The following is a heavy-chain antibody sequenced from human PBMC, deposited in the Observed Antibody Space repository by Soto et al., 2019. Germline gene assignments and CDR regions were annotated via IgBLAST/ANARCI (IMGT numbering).Heavy chain of an antibody. Sequence: QVQLQGSGPGLVKPSGTLSLTCTVSGGSISTNTWWNWVRQSPEKGLERIGEAHPSGDTNYHPSLRSRVTISLDRSNNQFTLRLTSVTAADTAVYFCARVRAGFSTSSCHLEDGGQGTLVTVSS. V-gene: IGHV4-4*02. J-gene: IGHJ4*02. D-gene: IGHD2-2*01. CDR3: ARVRAGFSTSSCHLED. CDR2: AHPSGDT. CDR1: GGSISTNTW.